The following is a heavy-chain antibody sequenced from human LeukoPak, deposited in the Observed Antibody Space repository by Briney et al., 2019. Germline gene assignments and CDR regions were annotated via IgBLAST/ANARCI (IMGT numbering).Heavy chain of an antibody. J-gene: IGHJ3*02. D-gene: IGHD5-12*01. Sequence: PGRSLRLSCAASGFTFSSYAMHWVRQAPGKVLEWVAVISYDGSNKYYADSVKGRFTISRDNSKNTLYLQMNSLRAEDTAVYYCAREGRWPRAFDIWGQGTMVTVSS. CDR2: ISYDGSNK. V-gene: IGHV3-30-3*01. CDR1: GFTFSSYA. CDR3: AREGRWPRAFDI.